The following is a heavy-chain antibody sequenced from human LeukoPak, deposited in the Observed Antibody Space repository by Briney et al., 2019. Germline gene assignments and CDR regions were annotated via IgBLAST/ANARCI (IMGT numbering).Heavy chain of an antibody. J-gene: IGHJ4*02. CDR2: INHSGST. D-gene: IGHD4-17*01. V-gene: IGHV4-34*01. CDR3: ARGRLRLDY. Sequence: PSETLSLTCAVYGGSFSGYYWSWIRQPPGKGLEWIGEINHSGSTNYNPSLKSRVTISVDTSKNQFSLKLSSVTAADTAVYCCARGRLRLDYWGQGTLVTVSS. CDR1: GGSFSGYY.